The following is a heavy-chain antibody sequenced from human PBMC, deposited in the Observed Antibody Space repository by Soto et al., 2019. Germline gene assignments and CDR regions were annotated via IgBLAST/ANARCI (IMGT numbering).Heavy chain of an antibody. D-gene: IGHD3-3*01. Sequence: ASVKVSCKASGYTFTSYGISWVRQAPGQGLEWMGWISAYNGNTNYAQKLQGRVTMTTDTSTSTAYMELRSLRVEDTGLYYCAKDVAFQSGYYSGRHYFAPWGQGALVTVSS. V-gene: IGHV1-18*01. CDR3: AKDVAFQSGYYSGRHYFAP. CDR1: GYTFTSYG. CDR2: ISAYNGNT. J-gene: IGHJ5*02.